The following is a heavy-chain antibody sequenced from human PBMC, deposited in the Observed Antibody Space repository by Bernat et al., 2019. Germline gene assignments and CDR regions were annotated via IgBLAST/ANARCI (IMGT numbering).Heavy chain of an antibody. Sequence: QVQLVQSGAEVKKPGASVKVSCKASGYTFTNYAMNWVRQAPGQRLEWMGWINAGNGKTEYSQKFQGRITITRDTSASTAYMELSSLRSEETAVYYCARGIWSSHNRGYYFDYWGQGTLVTVS. CDR2: INAGNGKT. V-gene: IGHV1-3*01. CDR3: ARGIWSSHNRGYYFDY. CDR1: GYTFTNYA. D-gene: IGHD7-27*01. J-gene: IGHJ4*02.